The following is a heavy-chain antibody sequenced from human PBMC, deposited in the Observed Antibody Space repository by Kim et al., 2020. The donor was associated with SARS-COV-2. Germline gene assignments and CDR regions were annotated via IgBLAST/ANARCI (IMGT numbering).Heavy chain of an antibody. CDR2: ISKDGSDT. CDR3: AKGVLGHYYALDV. CDR1: GLTFTNYG. V-gene: IGHV3-30*18. J-gene: IGHJ6*02. Sequence: GGSLRLSCVASGLTFTNYGMHWVRQAPGKGLEWVSFISKDGSDTYYADSVNGRFTISRYISTMTVYLQMNSLRHEDTAAYYCAKGVLGHYYALDVWGQGTTVTVSS.